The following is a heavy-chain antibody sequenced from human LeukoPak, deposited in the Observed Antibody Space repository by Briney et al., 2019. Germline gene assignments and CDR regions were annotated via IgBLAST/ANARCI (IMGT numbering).Heavy chain of an antibody. CDR2: ISTSGST. CDR3: ARDRGWGYRSESWFDS. Sequence: SETLSLTCTVSGGSTSSYYWSWIRQAAGKGLEWLGRISTSGSTNYNPALKSRVSMSVDTSKNQFSLKLSSVTAADTAVYYCARDRGWGYRSESWFDSWGQGTLVTVSS. D-gene: IGHD5-18*01. V-gene: IGHV4-4*07. CDR1: GGSTSSYY. J-gene: IGHJ5*01.